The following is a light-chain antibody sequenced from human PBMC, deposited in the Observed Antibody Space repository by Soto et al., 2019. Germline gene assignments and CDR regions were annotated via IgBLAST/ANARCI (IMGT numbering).Light chain of an antibody. CDR1: SSDVGGYNY. J-gene: IGLJ2*01. CDR2: EVS. Sequence: QSVLTQPASVSGSPGQSITISCTGTSSDVGGYNYVSWYQQHPGKAPKLMIYEVSNRPSGVSNRFSGSNSGNKAPLTISGLQAEDEDDYYCSSYTTSSTLVFGGGTKLTVL. V-gene: IGLV2-14*01. CDR3: SSYTTSSTLV.